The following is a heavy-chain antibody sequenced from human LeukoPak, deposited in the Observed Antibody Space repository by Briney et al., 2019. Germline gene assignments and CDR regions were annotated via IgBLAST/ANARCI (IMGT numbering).Heavy chain of an antibody. J-gene: IGHJ5*02. D-gene: IGHD3-9*01. CDR3: ARTTKLRYFGNNWFDP. Sequence: SETLSLTCTVSGGSISSGSYYWSWIRQPPGKGLEWIGYIYYSGSTNYNPSLKSRVTISVDTSKNQFSLKLSSVTAADTAVYYCARTTKLRYFGNNWFDPWGQGTLVTVSS. V-gene: IGHV4-61*01. CDR1: GGSISSGSYY. CDR2: IYYSGST.